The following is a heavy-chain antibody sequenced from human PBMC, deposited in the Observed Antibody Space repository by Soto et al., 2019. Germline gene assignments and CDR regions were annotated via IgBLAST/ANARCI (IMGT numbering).Heavy chain of an antibody. V-gene: IGHV4-31*03. CDR3: ARVLGYCSSTSCYIFDY. J-gene: IGHJ4*02. Sequence: SETLSLTCTVSGGSISSGGYYRSWIRQHPGKGLEWIGYIYYSGSTYYNPSLKSRVTISVDTSKNQFSLKLSSVTAADTAVYYCARVLGYCSSTSCYIFDYWGQGTLVTVSS. D-gene: IGHD2-2*02. CDR1: GGSISSGGYY. CDR2: IYYSGST.